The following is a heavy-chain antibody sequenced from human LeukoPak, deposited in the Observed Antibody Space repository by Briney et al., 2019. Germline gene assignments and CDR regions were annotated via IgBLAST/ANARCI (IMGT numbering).Heavy chain of an antibody. CDR1: GGSFSGYY. CDR3: AKLTPNDY. J-gene: IGHJ4*02. Sequence: SETLSLTCAVYGGSFSGYYWSWIRQPPGKGLEWIGEINHSGSTNYNPSLKSRVTISVGTSKNQFSLRLSSVTAADTAVYYCAKLTPNDYWGQGTLVTVSS. V-gene: IGHV4-34*01. D-gene: IGHD1-14*01. CDR2: INHSGST.